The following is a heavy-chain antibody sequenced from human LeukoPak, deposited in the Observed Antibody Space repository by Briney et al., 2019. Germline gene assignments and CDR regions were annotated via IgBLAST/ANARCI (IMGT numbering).Heavy chain of an antibody. D-gene: IGHD3-10*01. V-gene: IGHV4-34*01. CDR2: INHSGRT. CDR3: ARGGLQHYYGSGSHDY. J-gene: IGHJ4*02. CDR1: GGSFSGYY. Sequence: SETLSLTCAVYGGSFSGYYWSWIRQPPGKGLECIGEINHSGRTNYNPSLKSRATISVDTSKNHFSLKLSSVTAADTAVYYCARGGLQHYYGSGSHDYWGQGTLVTVSS.